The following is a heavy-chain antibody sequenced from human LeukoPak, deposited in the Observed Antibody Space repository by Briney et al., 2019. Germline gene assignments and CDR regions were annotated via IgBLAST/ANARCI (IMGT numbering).Heavy chain of an antibody. V-gene: IGHV4-4*02. Sequence: SGTLSLTCAVSGGSISSSNWWSWVRQPPGKGLEWIGEIYHSGSTNYNPSLKSRVTISVDKSKNQFSLKLSSVTAADTAVYYCAGVVVPAAIEGESWSDPWGQGTLVTVSS. J-gene: IGHJ5*02. CDR2: IYHSGST. D-gene: IGHD2-2*01. CDR3: AGVVVPAAIEGESWSDP. CDR1: GGSISSSNW.